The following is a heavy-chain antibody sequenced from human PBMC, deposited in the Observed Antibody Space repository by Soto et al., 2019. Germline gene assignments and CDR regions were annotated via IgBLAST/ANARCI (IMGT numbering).Heavy chain of an antibody. D-gene: IGHD3-22*01. CDR1: GFTFSSYG. CDR2: IWYDGSNK. CDR3: ARGDYYDSSGYYCLSCYYYYGMDV. J-gene: IGHJ6*02. Sequence: GGSLRLSCAASGFTFSSYGMHWVRQAPGKGLEWVAVIWYDGSNKYYADSVKGRFTISRDNSKNTLYLQMNSLRAEDTAVYYCARGDYYDSSGYYCLSCYYYYGMDVWGQGPTVTVSS. V-gene: IGHV3-33*01.